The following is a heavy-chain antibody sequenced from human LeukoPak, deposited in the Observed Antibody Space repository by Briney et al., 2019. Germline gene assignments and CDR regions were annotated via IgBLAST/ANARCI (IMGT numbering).Heavy chain of an antibody. V-gene: IGHV3-30-3*01. CDR3: ARGSSQGIAVAGTFDY. CDR1: GFTFSSYA. J-gene: IGHJ4*02. CDR2: ISYDGSNK. D-gene: IGHD6-19*01. Sequence: GGSLRLSCAASGFTFSSYAMHWVRQAPGKGLEWVAVISYDGSNKYCADSVKGRFTISRDNSKNTLYLQMNSLRAEDTAVYYCARGSSQGIAVAGTFDYWGQGTLVTVSS.